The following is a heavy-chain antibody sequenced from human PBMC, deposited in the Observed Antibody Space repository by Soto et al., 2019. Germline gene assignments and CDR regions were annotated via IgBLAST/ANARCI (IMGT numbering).Heavy chain of an antibody. V-gene: IGHV1-2*04. Sequence: VELCCEAPGGGNGSYSICWVRQAKGQGLEWMGGIIPNSGGTNYAQKFQGWVTMTRDTSISTAYMELSRLRSDDTAVYFFARADMIGYFPQYFQLWRNRTSVTVSP. CDR1: GGGNGSYS. CDR2: IIPNSGGT. J-gene: IGHJ1*01. D-gene: IGHD3-22*01. CDR3: ARADMIGYFPQYFQL.